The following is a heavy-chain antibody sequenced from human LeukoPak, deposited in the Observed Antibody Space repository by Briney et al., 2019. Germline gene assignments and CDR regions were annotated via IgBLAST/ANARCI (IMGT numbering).Heavy chain of an antibody. V-gene: IGHV4-34*01. D-gene: IGHD4-17*01. CDR1: GGSFSGYY. CDR3: ARDLITVTKGFDI. CDR2: INHSGST. J-gene: IGHJ3*02. Sequence: SETLSLTCAVYGGSFSGYYWSWIRQPPGKGLEWIGEINHSGSTNYNPSLRSRVTISVDTSKNQFSLKLTSVTAADTAVYYCARDLITVTKGFDIWGQGTMVSVSS.